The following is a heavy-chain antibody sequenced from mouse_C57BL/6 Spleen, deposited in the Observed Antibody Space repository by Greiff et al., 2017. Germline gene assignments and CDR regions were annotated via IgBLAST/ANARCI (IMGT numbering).Heavy chain of an antibody. V-gene: IGHV14-1*01. CDR2: IAPEDGDT. J-gene: IGHJ3*01. CDR3: TLVYYGNYAWFAY. D-gene: IGHD2-1*01. CDR1: GFNIKDYY. Sequence: VPLQQSGAELVRPGASVKLSCTASGFNIKDYYMHWVKQRPEQGLEWIGRIAPEDGDTEYAPKFQGKATMTADTSSNTAYLQLSSLTSEDTAVYYFTLVYYGNYAWFAYWGQGTLVTVSA.